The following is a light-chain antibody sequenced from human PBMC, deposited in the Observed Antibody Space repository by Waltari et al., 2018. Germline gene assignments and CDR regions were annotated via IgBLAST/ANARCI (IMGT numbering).Light chain of an antibody. CDR3: GTWDRSLGAVV. CDR1: APNIGTND. Sequence: QSVLTQPPSVSAAPGQQVTISCSGSAPNIGTNDASLYQQFPGTAPKLLISDNDKQPSGIPDGCAGPQSGQSATLGITGLQPGDEADYYCGTWDRSLGAVVFGGGTKLPI. J-gene: IGLJ2*01. V-gene: IGLV1-51*01. CDR2: DND.